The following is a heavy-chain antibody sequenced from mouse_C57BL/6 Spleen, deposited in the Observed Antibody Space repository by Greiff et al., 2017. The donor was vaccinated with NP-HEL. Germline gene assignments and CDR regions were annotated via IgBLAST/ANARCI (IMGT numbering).Heavy chain of an antibody. CDR3: ARSGTTVVAPYYYAMDY. J-gene: IGHJ4*01. V-gene: IGHV1-53*01. CDR2: INPSNGGT. Sequence: QVQLQQPGTELVKPGASVKLSCKASGYTFTSYWMHWVKQRPGQGLEWIGNINPSNGGTNYNEKFKSKATLTVDKSSRTAYMQLSSLTSEDSAVYYCARSGTTVVAPYYYAMDYWGQGTSVTVSS. D-gene: IGHD1-1*01. CDR1: GYTFTSYW.